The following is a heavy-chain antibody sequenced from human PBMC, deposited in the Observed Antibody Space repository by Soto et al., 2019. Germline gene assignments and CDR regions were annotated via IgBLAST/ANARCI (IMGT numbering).Heavy chain of an antibody. CDR3: AKARGPAYYDFWSGSYYMDV. CDR2: ISGSGSNK. D-gene: IGHD3-3*01. V-gene: IGHV3-23*01. Sequence: PGESLKISCAASGFTFSSYAMSWVRQAPGKGLEWVSAISGSGSNKYYADSVKGRFTISRDNSKNTLYLQMNSLRAEDTAVYYCAKARGPAYYDFWSGSYYMDVWGKGTTVTVSS. J-gene: IGHJ6*03. CDR1: GFTFSSYA.